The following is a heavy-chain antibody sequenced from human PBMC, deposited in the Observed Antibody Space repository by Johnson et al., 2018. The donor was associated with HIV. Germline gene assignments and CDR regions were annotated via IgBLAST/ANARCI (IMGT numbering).Heavy chain of an antibody. Sequence: VQLVESGGGVVQPGGSLRLSCAASGFSFSDYYMSWIRQAPGKGLEWVSVIFSGGTTYYADSVKGRFTISRDNSKNMLYLQMNSLRAEDTAVYYCARACRDGYTCDAFDIWGQGTMVTVSS. CDR1: GFSFSDYY. J-gene: IGHJ3*02. D-gene: IGHD5-24*01. V-gene: IGHV3-66*01. CDR2: IFSGGTT. CDR3: ARACRDGYTCDAFDI.